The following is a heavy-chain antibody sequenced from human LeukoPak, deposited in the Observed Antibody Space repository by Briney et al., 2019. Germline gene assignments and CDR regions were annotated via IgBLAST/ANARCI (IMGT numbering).Heavy chain of an antibody. CDR2: ISYVGKSQ. CDR1: GFSCSNYG. D-gene: IGHD6-19*01. Sequence: GRSLRHSCAASGFSCSNYGMHWVRQAPGKGLEWVAMISYVGKSQHYGDSVKGRFTISRDNSKNTVYLQMNSLRPEDSAMYYCAKDLYGGGWYNYFDPWGQGTQVTVSS. CDR3: AKDLYGGGWYNYFDP. J-gene: IGHJ5*02. V-gene: IGHV3-30*18.